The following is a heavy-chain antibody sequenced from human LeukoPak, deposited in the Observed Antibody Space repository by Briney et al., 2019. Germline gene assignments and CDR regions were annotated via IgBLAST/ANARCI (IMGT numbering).Heavy chain of an antibody. CDR1: GYTFTTYD. V-gene: IGHV1-8*01. CDR3: ARGPLEGTVDY. J-gene: IGHJ4*02. D-gene: IGHD3-10*01. Sequence: ASVKVSCKASGYTFTTYDINWVRQATGQGLEWMGWMNPNSGNTVYAQKFQGRVTMTRSTSISTAYMELSSLRSEDTAVYYCARGPLEGTVDYWGQGTLVTVSS. CDR2: MNPNSGNT.